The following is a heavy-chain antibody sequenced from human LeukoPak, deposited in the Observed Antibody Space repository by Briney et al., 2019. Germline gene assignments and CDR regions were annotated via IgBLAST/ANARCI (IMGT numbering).Heavy chain of an antibody. D-gene: IGHD6-13*01. CDR2: ISAYNGNT. V-gene: IGHV1-18*01. CDR1: DYTFTNYD. Sequence: ASVKVSCKASDYTFTNYDISWVRQAPGQGLEWMGWISAYNGNTNYAQKLQGRVTMTTDRSTSTTYMELRSLRSDDTAVYYCARAQQLVHWFDPWGQGTLVTVSS. CDR3: ARAQQLVHWFDP. J-gene: IGHJ5*02.